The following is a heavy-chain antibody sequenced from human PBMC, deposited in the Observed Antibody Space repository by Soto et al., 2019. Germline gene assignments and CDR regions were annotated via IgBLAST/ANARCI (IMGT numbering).Heavy chain of an antibody. CDR2: ITTSGGNT. CDR3: ARDCTVGV. CDR1: GFTFSNYA. Sequence: EVQLLESGGGLVQPGGSLRLSCVASGFTFSNYAMSWVRQVPGKGLEWVSTITTSGGNTYYADSVRGRFTIPRDNSKDTLYLQMNRQRAQDTAVYYCARDCTVGVWGYGTTVSVSS. V-gene: IGHV3-23*01. J-gene: IGHJ6*04.